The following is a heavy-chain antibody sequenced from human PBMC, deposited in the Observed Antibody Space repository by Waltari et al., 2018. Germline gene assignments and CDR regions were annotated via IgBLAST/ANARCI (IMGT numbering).Heavy chain of an antibody. J-gene: IGHJ5*02. CDR2: NKPCNGNT. Sequence: QVQLVQSGAEVKKPGASVKVSCKASGYTFTSYGISWVRQAPGQGLEWMGWNKPCNGNTNYAQKLQGRVTMTTDTSTSTAYMELRSLRSDDTAVYYCAAVERGPGPNWFDPWGQGTLVTVSS. V-gene: IGHV1-18*04. CDR1: GYTFTSYG. CDR3: AAVERGPGPNWFDP.